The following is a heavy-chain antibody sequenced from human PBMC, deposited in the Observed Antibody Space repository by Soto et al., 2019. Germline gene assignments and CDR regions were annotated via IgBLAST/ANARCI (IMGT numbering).Heavy chain of an antibody. Sequence: SETLSLTCTVSGGSISSSSYYWGWIRQPPGKGLEWIGSIYYSGSTYYNPSLKSRVTISVDTSKNQFSLKLSSVTAADTAVYYCARRIQHIHAFDIWGQGTMVTVSS. D-gene: IGHD1-1*01. CDR1: GGSISSSSYY. V-gene: IGHV4-39*01. CDR3: ARRIQHIHAFDI. CDR2: IYYSGST. J-gene: IGHJ3*02.